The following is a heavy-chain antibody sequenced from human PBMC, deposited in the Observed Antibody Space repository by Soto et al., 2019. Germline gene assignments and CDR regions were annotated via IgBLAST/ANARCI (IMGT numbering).Heavy chain of an antibody. D-gene: IGHD3-9*01. Sequence: GGSLRLSCAASGFTFSSYAMSWVRQAPGKGLEWVSAISGSGGSTYYADSVKGRFTISRDNSKNTLYLQMNSLRAEDTAVYYCAKGFRYYDILNGYYNALLGFDYWGQGTLVTVSS. CDR1: GFTFSSYA. J-gene: IGHJ4*02. CDR2: ISGSGGST. CDR3: AKGFRYYDILNGYYNALLGFDY. V-gene: IGHV3-23*01.